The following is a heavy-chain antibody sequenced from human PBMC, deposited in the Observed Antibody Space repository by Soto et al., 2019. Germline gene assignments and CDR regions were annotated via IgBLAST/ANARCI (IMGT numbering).Heavy chain of an antibody. J-gene: IGHJ4*02. V-gene: IGHV3-30*03. CDR2: ISYDGSNI. CDR3: AREGDDVCGSYRYYFDY. D-gene: IGHD3-16*02. CDR1: GFTFSTEA. Sequence: GGSLRLSCVASGFTFSTEAMHWVRQAKGRGLEWVALISYDGSNIDYADSVKGRFTISRDNSKNTVYLQMNSLRADDTAFYYCAREGDDVCGSYRYYFDYWGQGTLVTVSS.